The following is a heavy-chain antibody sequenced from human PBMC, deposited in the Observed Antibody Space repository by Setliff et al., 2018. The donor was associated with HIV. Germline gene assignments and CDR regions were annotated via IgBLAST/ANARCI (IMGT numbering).Heavy chain of an antibody. D-gene: IGHD2-21*02. Sequence: ASVKVSCKASGYTFASYDINWVRQAAGQGLEWMGRINPNNGDTNYAQKFQGRVTVTRDTSITTTYMELTRLTSDDTAIYYCARAPIYCGGDCYLFDYWGQRTLVTVSS. J-gene: IGHJ4*02. CDR3: ARAPIYCGGDCYLFDY. CDR2: INPNNGDT. V-gene: IGHV1-2*06. CDR1: GYTFASYD.